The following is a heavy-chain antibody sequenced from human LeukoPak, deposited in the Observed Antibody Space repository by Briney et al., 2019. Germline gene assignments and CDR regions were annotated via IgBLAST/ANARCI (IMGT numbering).Heavy chain of an antibody. CDR1: GYTFTSYA. CDR3: GRDREGLLLVDY. V-gene: IGHV1-18*04. CDR2: ISPYNGNT. J-gene: IGHJ4*02. Sequence: GASLKVSCKASGYTFTSYAISWVRQAPGQGLEWMGWISPYNGNTNYAEKSQGRVTMTTDTSTSTVYMELRSLRSDDTAVYYCGRDREGLLLVDYWGQGTLVTVSS. D-gene: IGHD2-15*01.